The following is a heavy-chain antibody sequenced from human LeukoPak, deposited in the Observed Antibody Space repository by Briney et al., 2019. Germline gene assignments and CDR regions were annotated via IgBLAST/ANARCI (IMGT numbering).Heavy chain of an antibody. CDR1: GFTFSSYW. CDR3: AKDRYSSGWGAAFDI. D-gene: IGHD6-19*01. V-gene: IGHV3-30*18. CDR2: ISYDGSNK. J-gene: IGHJ3*02. Sequence: PGGSLRLSCAASGFTFSSYWMHWVRQAPGKGLEWATLISYDGSNKYYADSVKGRFTISRSNSKNTLYLQMNSLRVEDTAVYYCAKDRYSSGWGAAFDIRGQGTMVTVSS.